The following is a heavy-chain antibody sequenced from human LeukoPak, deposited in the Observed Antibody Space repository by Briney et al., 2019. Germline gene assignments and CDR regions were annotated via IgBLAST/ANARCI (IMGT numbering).Heavy chain of an antibody. CDR2: VNPNSGNT. CDR1: GYTFTSYD. Sequence: ASVKVSCKASGYTFTSYDINWVRQATGQGLEWMGYVNPNSGNTGYAQSFQGRVTITRTTSISTAYMEVSGLRSDDTAVYYCARDPHPCGGDCYTNGAFDIWGQGTLVTVSS. V-gene: IGHV1-8*03. D-gene: IGHD2-21*02. J-gene: IGHJ3*02. CDR3: ARDPHPCGGDCYTNGAFDI.